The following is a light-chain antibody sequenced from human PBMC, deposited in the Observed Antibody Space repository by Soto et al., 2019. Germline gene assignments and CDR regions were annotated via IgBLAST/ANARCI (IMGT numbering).Light chain of an antibody. CDR1: QSVSSNY. V-gene: IGKV3-20*01. Sequence: EIVLTQSPGTLSLSPGERATLSCRASQSVSSNYLAWYQQQKPGQAPRLLIYGASSRATGIPDRFSGSGSGTDFTLIISRLEHEDFAVYYCQQYGTSPYTFGQGTKLESK. CDR2: GAS. J-gene: IGKJ2*01. CDR3: QQYGTSPYT.